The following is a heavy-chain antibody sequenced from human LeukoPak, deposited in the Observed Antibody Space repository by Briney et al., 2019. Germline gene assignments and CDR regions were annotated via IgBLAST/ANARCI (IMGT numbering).Heavy chain of an antibody. CDR3: ASSSGYLFDI. V-gene: IGHV4-61*01. D-gene: IGHD3-22*01. J-gene: IGHJ3*02. CDR1: GGSISSSSYY. Sequence: SETLSLTCTVSGGSISSSSYYWSWIRQPPGKGLEWIGYIYYSGSTNYNPSLKSRVTISVDTSKNQFSLKLSSVTAADTAVYYCASSSGYLFDIWGQGTMVTVSS. CDR2: IYYSGST.